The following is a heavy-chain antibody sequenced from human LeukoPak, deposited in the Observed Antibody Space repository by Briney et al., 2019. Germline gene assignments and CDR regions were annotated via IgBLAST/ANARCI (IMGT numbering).Heavy chain of an antibody. CDR1: GFTFSSYW. J-gene: IGHJ6*03. D-gene: IGHD5-18*01. V-gene: IGHV3-7*01. CDR3: ARGGYSYGYGGYYYYMDV. CDR2: IKQDGSEK. Sequence: GGSLRLSCAASGFTFSSYWMSWVRQAPGKGLEWVANIKQDGSEKYYVDSVKGRFTISRDNAKNSLYLQMNSLRAEDTAVYYCARGGYSYGYGGYYYYMDVWGKGTTVTVSS.